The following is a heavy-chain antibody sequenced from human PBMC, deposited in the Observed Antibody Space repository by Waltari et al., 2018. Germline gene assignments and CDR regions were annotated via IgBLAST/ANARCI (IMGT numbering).Heavy chain of an antibody. CDR3: ERQGAVAAPLGDFDY. V-gene: IGHV1-18*01. Sequence: QIYLVQSGPEVKKPGASVKVSCQTSGYSFTTYGITWVRQAPGQGLEWVGWISAFNGNTNYAQKFQDRVTLTTDTSTSTAYMELRSLKFDDTAIYFCERQGAVAAPLGDFDYWGQGTLVTVSS. CDR1: GYSFTTYG. D-gene: IGHD3-16*01. CDR2: ISAFNGNT. J-gene: IGHJ4*02.